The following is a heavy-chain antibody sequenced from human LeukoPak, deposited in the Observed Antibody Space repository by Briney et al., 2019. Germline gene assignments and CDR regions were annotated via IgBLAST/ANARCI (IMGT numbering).Heavy chain of an antibody. Sequence: GGSLRLSCAASGFTFSSYGMHWVRQAPGKGLEWVAFIRYDGSNKYYADSVKGRFTISRDNAKNSLYLQMNSLRAEDTALYYCAKVGVRGPLLWAFDIWGQGTMVTVSS. CDR2: IRYDGSNK. V-gene: IGHV3-30*02. CDR1: GFTFSSYG. J-gene: IGHJ3*02. CDR3: AKVGVRGPLLWAFDI. D-gene: IGHD3-10*01.